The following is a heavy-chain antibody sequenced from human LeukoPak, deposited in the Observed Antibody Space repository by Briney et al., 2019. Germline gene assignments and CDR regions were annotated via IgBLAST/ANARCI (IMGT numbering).Heavy chain of an antibody. V-gene: IGHV4-61*05. J-gene: IGHJ4*02. CDR1: GGSISSSSYY. D-gene: IGHD3-10*01. CDR3: TRQGSYFNY. CDR2: IYYNGNT. Sequence: SETLSLTCTVSGGSISSSSYYWGWIRQPPGKGLEWIGYIYYNGNTNYNPALKSRVTISVDTSKNQFSLNLSSVTAADTAMYYCTRQGSYFNYWGQGTLVTASS.